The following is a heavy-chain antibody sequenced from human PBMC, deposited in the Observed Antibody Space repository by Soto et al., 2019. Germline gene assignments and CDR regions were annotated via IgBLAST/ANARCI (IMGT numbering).Heavy chain of an antibody. CDR2: IIPIFGTA. Sequence: GASVKVSCKASGGTFSSYAISWVRQAPGQGLEWMGGIIPIFGTANYAQKFQGRVTITADESTSTAYMELSSLRSEDTAVYYCAAVLYYYDSSGYLNFDYWGQGTLVTVS. J-gene: IGHJ4*02. CDR1: GGTFSSYA. CDR3: AAVLYYYDSSGYLNFDY. V-gene: IGHV1-69*13. D-gene: IGHD3-22*01.